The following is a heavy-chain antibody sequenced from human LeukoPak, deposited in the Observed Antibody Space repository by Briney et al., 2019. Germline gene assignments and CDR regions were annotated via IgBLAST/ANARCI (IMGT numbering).Heavy chain of an antibody. CDR3: ARDSTPYSSRKSGSDY. CDR2: ISAYNGNT. D-gene: IGHD6-13*01. V-gene: IGHV1-18*01. J-gene: IGHJ4*02. Sequence: HRASVKVSCKASGYTFTSYGISWVRQAPGQGLEWMGWISAYNGNTNYAQKLQGRVTMTTDTSTSTAYMELRSLRSDDTAVYYCARDSTPYSSRKSGSDYWGQGTLVTVSS. CDR1: GYTFTSYG.